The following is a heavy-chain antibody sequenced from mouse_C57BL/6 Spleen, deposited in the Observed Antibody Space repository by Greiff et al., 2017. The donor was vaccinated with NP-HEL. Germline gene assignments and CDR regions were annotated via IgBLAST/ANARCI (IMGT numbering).Heavy chain of an antibody. CDR2: IDPSDSYT. D-gene: IGHD2-3*01. CDR1: GYTFTSYW. J-gene: IGHJ3*01. V-gene: IGHV1-50*01. CDR3: ARSRMVT. Sequence: QVQLKQPGAELVKPGASVKLSCKASGYTFTSYWMQWVKQRPGQGLEWIGEIDPSDSYTNYNQKFKGKATLTVDTSSSTAYMQLSSLTSEDSAVYYCARSRMVTWGQGTLVTVSA.